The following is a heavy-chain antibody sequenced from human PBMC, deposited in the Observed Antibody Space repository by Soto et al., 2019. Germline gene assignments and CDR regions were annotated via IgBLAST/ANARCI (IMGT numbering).Heavy chain of an antibody. V-gene: IGHV3-23*01. Sequence: PGGSLRLSCAAFGFTFSSYAMSWVRQAPGKGLECVSFISGSGGNTYYADSVKGRFTISRDNSKNKLYLQMNSLGAEDTALYYCVRVLKWDFPPAWGQGTLVTVSS. CDR3: VRVLKWDFPPA. D-gene: IGHD3-3*01. CDR2: ISGSGGNT. J-gene: IGHJ4*02. CDR1: GFTFSSYA.